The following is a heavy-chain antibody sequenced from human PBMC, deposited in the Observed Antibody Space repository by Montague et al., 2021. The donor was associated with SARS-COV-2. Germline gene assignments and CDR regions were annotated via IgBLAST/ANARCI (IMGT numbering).Heavy chain of an antibody. CDR1: GFTSSDYF. V-gene: IGHV3-11*05. CDR2: ISSTSSYT. Sequence: SLRLSCAASGFTSSDYFMSWIRQAPGKGLEWVSYISSTSSYTNYADSVKGRFTISRDNAKNSLYLQMYSLRAEDTAVYYCARVSSNWFDPWGQGTLVTVSS. CDR3: ARVSSNWFDP. J-gene: IGHJ5*02.